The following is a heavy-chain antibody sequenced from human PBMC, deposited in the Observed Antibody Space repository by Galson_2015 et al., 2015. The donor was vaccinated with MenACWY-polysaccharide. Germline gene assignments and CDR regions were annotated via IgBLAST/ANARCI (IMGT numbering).Heavy chain of an antibody. CDR3: AREEGRFLDFDY. CDR2: INAGNGNT. D-gene: IGHD3-10*01. CDR1: GYTFTSYA. J-gene: IGHJ4*02. Sequence: SVKVSCKASGYTFTSYAMHWVRQAPGQRLEWMGWINAGNGNTKYSQKFQGRVTITRDTSASTAYMELSSLRSEDTAVYYCAREEGRFLDFDYWGQGTLVTVSS. V-gene: IGHV1-3*01.